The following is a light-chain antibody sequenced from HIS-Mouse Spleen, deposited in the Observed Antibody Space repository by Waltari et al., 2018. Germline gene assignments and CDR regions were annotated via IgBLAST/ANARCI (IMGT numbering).Light chain of an antibody. V-gene: IGLV2-11*01. J-gene: IGLJ2*01. CDR1: SSDVGGYHY. CDR3: SSYAGSDTLV. CDR2: DVS. Sequence: QSALTQPRPVSGSPGQSVTISCTGTSSDVGGYHYVSWYHRNPGKARKLMMYDVSKRPAGPPDRFSGAKSCNTASLSISGLQAEDEADYYCSSYAGSDTLVFGGGTKQNGL.